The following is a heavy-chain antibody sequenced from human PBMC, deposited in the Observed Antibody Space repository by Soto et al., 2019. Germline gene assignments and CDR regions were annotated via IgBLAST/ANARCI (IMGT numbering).Heavy chain of an antibody. J-gene: IGHJ5*02. CDR3: VRGKEAGVWFDP. V-gene: IGHV1-3*04. CDR1: GFTFSHHS. Sequence: QVQLVQSGAEVTKPGASVQFSCKASGFTFSHHSIHWVRQAPGQRLEWMGWINSDTGYTKYSQKFQARLTITWDSSAKTAYMELSRLQSEDTAVYYCVRGKEAGVWFDPWGQGTLVTVSS. D-gene: IGHD3-10*01. CDR2: INSDTGYT.